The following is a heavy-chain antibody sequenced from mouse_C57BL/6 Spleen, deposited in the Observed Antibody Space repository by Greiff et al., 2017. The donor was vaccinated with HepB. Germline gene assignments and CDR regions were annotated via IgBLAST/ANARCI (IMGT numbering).Heavy chain of an antibody. V-gene: IGHV1-5*01. J-gene: IGHJ2*01. D-gene: IGHD1-1*01. CDR2: IHPGNSDT. Sequence: VQLQQSGTVLARPGASVKMSCKTSGYTFTSYWMHWVKQRPGQGLEWIGAIHPGNSDTSYNQKFKGKAKLTAGTSASTAYMELSSLTNEDSAVYYCTRGYYGSRNFDYWGQGTTLTVSS. CDR3: TRGYYGSRNFDY. CDR1: GYTFTSYW.